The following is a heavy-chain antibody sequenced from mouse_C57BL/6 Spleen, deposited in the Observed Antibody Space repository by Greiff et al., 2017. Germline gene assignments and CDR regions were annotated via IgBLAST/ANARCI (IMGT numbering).Heavy chain of an antibody. V-gene: IGHV1-82*01. CDR2: IYPGDGDT. CDR3: GRFLHKDWYFDV. Sequence: VQLQQSGPELVKPGASVKISCKASGYAFSSSWMNWVKQRPGKGLEWIGRIYPGDGDTNYNGKFKGKATLTADKSSSTAYMQLSSLTSEDSAVYFCGRFLHKDWYFDVWGTGTTVTVSS. CDR1: GYAFSSSW. J-gene: IGHJ1*03. D-gene: IGHD1-2*01.